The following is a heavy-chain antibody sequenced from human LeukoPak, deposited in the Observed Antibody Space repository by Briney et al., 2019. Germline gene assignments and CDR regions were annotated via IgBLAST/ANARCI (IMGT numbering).Heavy chain of an antibody. J-gene: IGHJ4*02. D-gene: IGHD6-6*01. Sequence: GGSLRLSCAASGFTFSSYSMNWVRQAPGKGLEWVSVIYSGGSTYYADSVKGRFTISRDNSKNTLYLQMNSLRAEDTAVYYCASPLPYSSSSGGLGCWGQGTLVTVSS. CDR2: IYSGGST. CDR1: GFTFSSYS. V-gene: IGHV3-53*01. CDR3: ASPLPYSSSSGGLGC.